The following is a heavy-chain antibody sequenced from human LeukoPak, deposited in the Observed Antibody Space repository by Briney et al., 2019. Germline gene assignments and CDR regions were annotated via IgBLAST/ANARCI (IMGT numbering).Heavy chain of an antibody. CDR3: ARTSSLPDF. Sequence: SETLSLTCTVSGGSISSYYWSWIRQPPGKGLEWIGYIYYSGSTNYNSSFKSRVTISIDTSKNQFSLRLSSVTAADTAMYYCARTSSLPDFWGQGTLVTVSS. CDR2: IYYSGST. D-gene: IGHD6-6*01. J-gene: IGHJ4*02. CDR1: GGSISSYY. V-gene: IGHV4-59*01.